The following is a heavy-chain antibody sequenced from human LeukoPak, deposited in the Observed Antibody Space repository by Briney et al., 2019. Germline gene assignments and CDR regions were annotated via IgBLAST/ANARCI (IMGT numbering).Heavy chain of an antibody. Sequence: GGSLRLSCVASGFTFSHYWMTWVRQAPGKGLEWVANIKEDGSVKYYVDSVKGRFTISRDNTRNSLYLQINSLRAEDTAVYYCARIGYSSSSNDYWGQGTLVTVSS. D-gene: IGHD6-6*01. J-gene: IGHJ4*02. CDR2: IKEDGSVK. V-gene: IGHV3-7*01. CDR3: ARIGYSSSSNDY. CDR1: GFTFSHYW.